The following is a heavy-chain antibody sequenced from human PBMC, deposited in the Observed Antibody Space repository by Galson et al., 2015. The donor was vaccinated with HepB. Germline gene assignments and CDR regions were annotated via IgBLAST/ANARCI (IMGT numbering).Heavy chain of an antibody. D-gene: IGHD2-2*01. CDR2: IIPIFGTP. V-gene: IGHV1-69*13. CDR3: ARGTGQLLPDYNYYYYMDV. CDR1: GGTFNNYA. J-gene: IGHJ6*03. Sequence: SVKVSCKASGGTFNNYAINWVRQAPGQGLEWMGGIIPIFGTPNYAQKFQGRVTITADESTSTAYMEVSSLTSGDTAVFYCARGTGQLLPDYNYYYYMDVWGKGTSVTVSS.